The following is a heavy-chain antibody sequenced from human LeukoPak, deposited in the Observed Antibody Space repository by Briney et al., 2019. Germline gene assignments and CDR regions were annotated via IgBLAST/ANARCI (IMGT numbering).Heavy chain of an antibody. Sequence: PGESLRISCKGSGYSFTNYWISWVRQMPGKGLEWMGRIDPSDSYTNYSPSFQGHVTISADKSISTAYLQWSSLKASDTAMYYCARLGYCSSRSCYYGMDVWGQGTTVTVSS. V-gene: IGHV5-10-1*01. J-gene: IGHJ6*02. D-gene: IGHD2-2*01. CDR2: IDPSDSYT. CDR1: GYSFTNYW. CDR3: ARLGYCSSRSCYYGMDV.